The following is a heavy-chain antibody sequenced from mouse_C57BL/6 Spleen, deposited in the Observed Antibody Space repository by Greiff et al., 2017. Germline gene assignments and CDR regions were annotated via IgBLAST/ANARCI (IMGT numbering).Heavy chain of an antibody. V-gene: IGHV1-82*01. CDR2: IYPGDGDT. Sequence: QVHLKQSGPELVKPGASVKISCKASGYAFSSYWMNWVKQRPGKGLEWIGRIYPGDGDTNYKGKFKGKATLTADKSSSTAYMQLSSLTSEDSAVYFCARTAYYDGNYGDFEYWGQGTTLTVSA. D-gene: IGHD2-1*01. CDR1: GYAFSSYW. J-gene: IGHJ2*01. CDR3: ARTAYYDGNYGDFEY.